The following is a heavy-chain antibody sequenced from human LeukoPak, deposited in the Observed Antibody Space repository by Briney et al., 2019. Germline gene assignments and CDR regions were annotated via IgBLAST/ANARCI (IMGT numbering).Heavy chain of an antibody. D-gene: IGHD1-26*01. Sequence: GGSLRLSCAASGFTFSSYSMNWVRQAPGKGLEWVSYISSSSSTIYYADSVKGRFTISRDNAKNSLYLQMNSLRAEDTAVYYCASSLGAHDAFDIWGQGTMVTVSS. CDR2: ISSSSSTI. CDR1: GFTFSSYS. CDR3: ASSLGAHDAFDI. J-gene: IGHJ3*02. V-gene: IGHV3-48*04.